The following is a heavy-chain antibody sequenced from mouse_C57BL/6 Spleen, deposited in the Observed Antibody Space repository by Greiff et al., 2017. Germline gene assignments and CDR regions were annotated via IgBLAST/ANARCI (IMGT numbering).Heavy chain of an antibody. V-gene: IGHV5-17*01. CDR1: GFTFSDYG. Sequence: EVMLVESGGGLVKPGGSLKLSCAASGFTFSDYGMHWVCQAPEKGLEWVAYISSGSSTIYYADTVKGRFTISRDNAKNTLFLQMTSLRSEDTAMYYCARGGYDAMDYWGQGTSVTVSS. J-gene: IGHJ4*01. CDR3: ARGGYDAMDY. CDR2: ISSGSSTI.